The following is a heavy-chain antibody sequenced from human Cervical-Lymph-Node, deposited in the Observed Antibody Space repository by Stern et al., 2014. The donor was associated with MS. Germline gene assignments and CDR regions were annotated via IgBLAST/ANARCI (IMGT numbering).Heavy chain of an antibody. Sequence: EVQLVESGGEVKKPGESLTISCKSSGYTFTENWITWVRHIPGKGLEWFGTIDPSNSYINYNAAFQGHVSFSVDKSIGTAYLHWNSLKASDTAIYYCARRSDCPSPSCNVHWFDPWGQGTLVTVSS. CDR2: IDPSNSYI. D-gene: IGHD2-2*01. CDR1: GYTFTENW. J-gene: IGHJ5*02. V-gene: IGHV5-10-1*03. CDR3: ARRSDCPSPSCNVHWFDP.